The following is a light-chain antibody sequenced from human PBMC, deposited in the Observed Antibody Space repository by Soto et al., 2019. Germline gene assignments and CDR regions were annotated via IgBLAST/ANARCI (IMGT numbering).Light chain of an antibody. CDR2: ETS. J-gene: IGKJ4*01. Sequence: AIQLTQSPSSLSASVGDRVTITCRASLGINTGVAWYQQKPGKSPKLLIYETSNLASGVSFRFSGTGYGTQFSLTIDCLQPEDFATYHCQQFSAYPLTFGGGTKVEIK. V-gene: IGKV1-13*02. CDR3: QQFSAYPLT. CDR1: LGINTG.